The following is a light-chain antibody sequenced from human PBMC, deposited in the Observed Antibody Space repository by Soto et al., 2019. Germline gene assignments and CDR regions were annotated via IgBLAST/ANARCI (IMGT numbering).Light chain of an antibody. CDR3: CSFAGGATFV. Sequence: QSSLTQPASVSGSPGQSITISCTGTTNDIGGYNLVSWYQQHPGKAPKLLIFEANKRPSGISDRFSGSRSGNTASLTISRLQAEDEADYSCCSFAGGATFVFGGGTKVTVL. J-gene: IGLJ3*02. CDR2: EAN. V-gene: IGLV2-23*02. CDR1: TNDIGGYNL.